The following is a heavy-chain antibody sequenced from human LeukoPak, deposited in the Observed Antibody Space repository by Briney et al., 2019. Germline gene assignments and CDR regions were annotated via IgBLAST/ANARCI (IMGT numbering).Heavy chain of an antibody. CDR3: ARDGAMVRGVLDY. CDR2: IWSDGSNK. V-gene: IGHV3-33*01. CDR1: GFTFSSYG. Sequence: GGSLRLSCAASGFTFSSYGMYWVRQAPGKGLEWVAVIWSDGSNKYYADSVKGRFTISRDNSKNTLYLQMNSLRVEDTAVYYCARDGAMVRGVLDYWGQGTLVTVSS. D-gene: IGHD3-10*01. J-gene: IGHJ4*02.